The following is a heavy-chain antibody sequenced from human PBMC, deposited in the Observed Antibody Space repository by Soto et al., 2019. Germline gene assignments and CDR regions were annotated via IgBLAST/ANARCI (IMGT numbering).Heavy chain of an antibody. V-gene: IGHV3-48*01. CDR1: GFTFSSYS. J-gene: IGHJ4*02. CDR3: ARDPTITYYYDSSGFLDY. D-gene: IGHD3-22*01. Sequence: GGSLRLSCAASGFTFSSYSMNWVRQAPGKGLEWVSYISSSSSNIYYADSVKGRFTISRDNAKNTLYLQMNSLRAEDTAVYYCARDPTITYYYDSSGFLDYWGQGTPVTVSS. CDR2: ISSSSSNI.